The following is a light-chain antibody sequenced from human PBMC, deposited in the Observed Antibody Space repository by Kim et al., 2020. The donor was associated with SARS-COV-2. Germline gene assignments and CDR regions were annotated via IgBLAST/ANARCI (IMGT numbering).Light chain of an antibody. V-gene: IGKV3-11*01. CDR3: QQSSNWL. Sequence: EIVLTQSPATLSLSPGERATLSCRASQSVSSYLAWYQQKPGQAPRLLIYDASNRATGIPARFSGSGSGTDFTLTISSLEPEDFAVYYCQQSSNWLFGGGTKVDIK. CDR2: DAS. J-gene: IGKJ4*01. CDR1: QSVSSY.